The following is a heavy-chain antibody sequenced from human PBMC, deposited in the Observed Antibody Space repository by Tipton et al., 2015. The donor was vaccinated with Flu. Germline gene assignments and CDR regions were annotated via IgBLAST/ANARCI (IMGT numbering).Heavy chain of an antibody. D-gene: IGHD1-26*01. CDR1: GFIVSSHY. V-gene: IGHV3-53*01. J-gene: IGHJ4*02. CDR3: ARDPGIVGTTFFDY. Sequence: MQLVQSGGGLIQPGGSLRLSCTASGFIVSSHYMSWVRQAPGKGLEWVSVIYSSGSTYYADSVKGRFTISRDTSKNTLYLQMNSLRAEDTALYYCARDPGIVGTTFFDYWGQGTLVTGSS. CDR2: IYSSGST.